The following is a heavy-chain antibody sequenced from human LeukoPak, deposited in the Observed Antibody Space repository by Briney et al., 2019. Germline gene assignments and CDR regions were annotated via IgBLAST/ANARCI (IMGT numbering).Heavy chain of an antibody. J-gene: IGHJ4*02. CDR2: ISGSSGRT. V-gene: IGHV3-23*01. D-gene: IGHD1-14*01. CDR1: GFTFSSYA. CDR3: AKPARTDYTDY. Sequence: GGTLRLSCAASGFTFSSYAMNWVRQAPGKGLEWVSAISGSSGRTYYADFVKGRFTISRDNSKNTLYLQMNSLRAGDTAIYFCAKPARTDYTDYWGQGTLVTVSS.